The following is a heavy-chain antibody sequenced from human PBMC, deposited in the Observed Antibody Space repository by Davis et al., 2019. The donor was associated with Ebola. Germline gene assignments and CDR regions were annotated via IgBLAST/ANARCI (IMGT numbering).Heavy chain of an antibody. V-gene: IGHV1-8*02. D-gene: IGHD1-26*01. CDR2: MNPNSGNT. CDR1: GYTFTSYD. Sequence: ASVTVSCKASGYTFTSYDINWVRQATGQGLEWMGWMNPNSGNTGYAQKFQGRVTMTRDTSTSTVYMELSSLRSEDTAVYYCARDGAESGAYAYAFDIWGQGTMVTVSS. CDR3: ARDGAESGAYAYAFDI. J-gene: IGHJ3*02.